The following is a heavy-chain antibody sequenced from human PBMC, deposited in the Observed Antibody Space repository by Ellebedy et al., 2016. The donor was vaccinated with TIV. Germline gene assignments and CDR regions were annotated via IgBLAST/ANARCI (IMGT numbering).Heavy chain of an antibody. CDR3: ARDAGGGYNWFDP. CDR2: IYYNVNT. Sequence: MPSETLSLTCTVSGASISSYYWSWIRQPPGKGLEWIGYIYYNVNTNYHPSLKSRVTILLDKSKNQLSLNLTSVTAAETAMYYCARDAGGGYNWFDPWGQGTLVIVSS. D-gene: IGHD3-16*01. J-gene: IGHJ5*02. CDR1: GASISSYY. V-gene: IGHV4-59*01.